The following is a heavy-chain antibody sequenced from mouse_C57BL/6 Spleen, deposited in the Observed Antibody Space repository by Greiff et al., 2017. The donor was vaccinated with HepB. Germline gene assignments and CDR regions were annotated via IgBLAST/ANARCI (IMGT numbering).Heavy chain of an antibody. CDR2: INPSSGYT. V-gene: IGHV1-7*01. D-gene: IGHD1-1*01. Sequence: QVHVKQSGAELAKPGASVKLSCKASGYTFTSYWMHWVKQRPGQGLEWIGYINPSSGYTKYNQKFKDKATLTADKSSSTAYMQLSSLTYEDSAVYYCARSPTYYGSSHSPMDYWGQGTSVTVSS. J-gene: IGHJ4*01. CDR3: ARSPTYYGSSHSPMDY. CDR1: GYTFTSYW.